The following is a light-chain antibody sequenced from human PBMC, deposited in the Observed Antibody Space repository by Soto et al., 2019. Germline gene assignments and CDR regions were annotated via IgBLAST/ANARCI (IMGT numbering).Light chain of an antibody. Sequence: EIVLTQSPATLSVSPGESATLSCRASQSVTSHLAWYQQKPGQAPRLLIFGASTRATGIPARFSGSGSGTDFTLTISSLQSEDFAVYYCQQYGVSPATFGGGTKVDIK. CDR1: QSVTSH. CDR2: GAS. J-gene: IGKJ4*01. CDR3: QQYGVSPAT. V-gene: IGKV3-15*01.